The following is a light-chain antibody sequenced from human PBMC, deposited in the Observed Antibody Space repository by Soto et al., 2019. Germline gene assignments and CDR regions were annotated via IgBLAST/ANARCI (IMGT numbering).Light chain of an antibody. CDR1: QRVSSSY. CDR2: GAS. J-gene: IGKJ2*01. Sequence: EIVLTQSPGTLSLSPGERATLSCRASQRVSSSYLAWYQQKPGQAPRLLIYGASSRATGIPDRFSGSGSGTDFTLTISRLEPEDFAVYFCQQYGRSPPFTFGQGTKVDIK. V-gene: IGKV3-20*01. CDR3: QQYGRSPPFT.